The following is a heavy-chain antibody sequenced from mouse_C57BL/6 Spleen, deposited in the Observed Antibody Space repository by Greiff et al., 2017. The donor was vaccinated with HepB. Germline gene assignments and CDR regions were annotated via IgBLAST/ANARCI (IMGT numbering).Heavy chain of an antibody. D-gene: IGHD2-1*01. CDR3: ARRYGNSPYWYFDV. Sequence: EVQRVESGGGLVKPGGSLKLSCAASGFTFSSYTMSWVRQTPEKRLEWVATISGGGGNTYYPDSVKGRFTISRDNAKNTLYLQMSSLRSEDTALYYCARRYGNSPYWYFDVWGTGTTVTVSS. CDR1: GFTFSSYT. V-gene: IGHV5-9*01. CDR2: ISGGGGNT. J-gene: IGHJ1*03.